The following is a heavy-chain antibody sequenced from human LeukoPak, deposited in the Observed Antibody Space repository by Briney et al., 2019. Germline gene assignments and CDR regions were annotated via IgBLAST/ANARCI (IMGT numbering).Heavy chain of an antibody. CDR3: AREVATTSQDY. Sequence: PRASVTLSCTVSGYTFTSYGITWGRHAPGQGLEWMGWISPYNGNTNHAQKLQGRVTMTTDTSTNTAYMELRSLRSDDTAVYYCAREVATTSQDYWGQGTLVTVSS. V-gene: IGHV1-18*01. J-gene: IGHJ4*02. CDR2: ISPYNGNT. D-gene: IGHD5-12*01. CDR1: GYTFTSYG.